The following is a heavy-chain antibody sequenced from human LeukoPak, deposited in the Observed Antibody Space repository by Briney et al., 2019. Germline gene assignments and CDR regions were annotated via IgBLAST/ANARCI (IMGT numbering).Heavy chain of an antibody. CDR2: ISAYNGNT. CDR3: ARDHDILTGPRDYYYYGMDV. Sequence: GASVKVSCKASGYTFTSYGISWVRQAPGQGLEWMGWISAYNGNTNYAQKLQGRVTMTTDTSTSTAYMEMRSVRSDDTAVYYCARDHDILTGPRDYYYYGMDVWGQGTTVTVSS. D-gene: IGHD3-9*01. V-gene: IGHV1-18*01. CDR1: GYTFTSYG. J-gene: IGHJ6*02.